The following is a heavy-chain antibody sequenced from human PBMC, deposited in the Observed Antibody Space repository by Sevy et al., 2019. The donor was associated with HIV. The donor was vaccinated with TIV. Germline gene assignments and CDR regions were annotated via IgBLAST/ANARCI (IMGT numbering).Heavy chain of an antibody. CDR1: GFTFSSYT. Sequence: GGSLRLSCAVSGFTFSSYTMNWVRQAPGKGLEWVSSISSSSRYIYYADSVKGRFTISRDNAKNSVYLQMNSLRTEDMAVYYCARDGGCSTTSCLLYFDYWGQGTLVTVSS. D-gene: IGHD2-2*01. CDR2: ISSSSRYI. J-gene: IGHJ4*01. V-gene: IGHV3-21*01. CDR3: ARDGGCSTTSCLLYFDY.